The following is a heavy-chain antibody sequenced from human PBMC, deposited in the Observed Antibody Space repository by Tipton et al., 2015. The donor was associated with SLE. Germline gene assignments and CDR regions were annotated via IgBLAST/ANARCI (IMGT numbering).Heavy chain of an antibody. Sequence: QLVQSGAEVKKPGSSVKVSCKASGGTFSSYAISWVRQAPGQGLEWMGGLIPFSGTANYAQKFQGRVTITTDESTSTAYMELSSLRSEDTAMYYCARARRGTTVTTRRGFSGWFDPWGQGTLVTVSS. V-gene: IGHV1-69*05. CDR1: GGTFSSYA. J-gene: IGHJ5*02. CDR2: LIPFSGTA. D-gene: IGHD4-11*01. CDR3: ARARRGTTVTTRRGFSGWFDP.